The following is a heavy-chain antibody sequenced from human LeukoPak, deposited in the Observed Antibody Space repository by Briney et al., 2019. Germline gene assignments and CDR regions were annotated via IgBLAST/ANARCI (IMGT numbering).Heavy chain of an antibody. J-gene: IGHJ4*02. Sequence: GGSLRLSCAASGFTVTTNYMIWVRQAPGRGLEWVSVIYSAGDTYYADSVKGRFTISRDNSKNTLYLQMNSLRAEDTAVYYCAKGDDFWSGYYPLDYWGQGTLVTVSS. CDR2: IYSAGDT. CDR1: GFTVTTNY. D-gene: IGHD3-3*01. V-gene: IGHV3-53*01. CDR3: AKGDDFWSGYYPLDY.